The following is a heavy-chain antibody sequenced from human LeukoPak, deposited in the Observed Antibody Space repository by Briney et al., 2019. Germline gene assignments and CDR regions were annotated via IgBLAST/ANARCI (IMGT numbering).Heavy chain of an antibody. J-gene: IGHJ5*02. CDR3: ARGSRMVRAFDP. CDR1: GGSFSGYY. D-gene: IGHD3-10*01. CDR2: INHSGST. V-gene: IGHV4-34*01. Sequence: SETLSLTCAVYGGSFSGYYWSWIRQPPGKGLEWIGEINHSGSTNYNPSLKSRVTISVDTSKNQFSLKLSSVTAADTAVYYCARGSRMVRAFDPWGQGTLVTVSS.